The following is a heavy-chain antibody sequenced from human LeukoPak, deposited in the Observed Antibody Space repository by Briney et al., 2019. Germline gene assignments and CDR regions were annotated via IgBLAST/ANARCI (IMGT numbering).Heavy chain of an antibody. V-gene: IGHV4-39*07. Sequence: SETLSLTCTVSGGSISSSSYYWGWIRQPPGRGLEWIGSIYYSGSTYYNPSLKSRVTISVDTSKNQFSLKLSSVTAADTAVYYCARVRSIAARPFDYWGQGTLVTVSS. CDR3: ARVRSIAARPFDY. CDR2: IYYSGST. CDR1: GGSISSSSYY. D-gene: IGHD6-6*01. J-gene: IGHJ4*02.